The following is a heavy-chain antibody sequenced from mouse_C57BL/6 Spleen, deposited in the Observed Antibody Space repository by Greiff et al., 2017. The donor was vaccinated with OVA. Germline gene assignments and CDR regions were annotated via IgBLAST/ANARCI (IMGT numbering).Heavy chain of an antibody. CDR2: IDPENGDT. D-gene: IGHD1-1*01. CDR1: GFNIKDDY. CDR3: TTYYYGIDY. Sequence: DLVMPGASFKSSCTSSGFNIKDDYMHWVKQRPEQGLEWIGWIDPENGDTEYASKFQGKATITADTSSNTAYLQLSSLTSEDTAVYYCTTYYYGIDYWGQGTTLTVSS. J-gene: IGHJ2*01. V-gene: IGHV14-4*01.